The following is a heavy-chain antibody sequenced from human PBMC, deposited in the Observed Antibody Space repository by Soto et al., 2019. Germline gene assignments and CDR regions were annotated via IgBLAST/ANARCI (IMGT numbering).Heavy chain of an antibody. Sequence: ASVKVSCKASGYTFTSYGISWVRQAPGQGLEWMGWISAYNGNTNYAQKLQGRVTMTTDTSTSTAYMELRSLRSDDTAVYYCARGSAGVMVRGVITPDYRGQGTLVTVSS. J-gene: IGHJ4*02. CDR2: ISAYNGNT. V-gene: IGHV1-18*01. CDR3: ARGSAGVMVRGVITPDY. D-gene: IGHD3-10*01. CDR1: GYTFTSYG.